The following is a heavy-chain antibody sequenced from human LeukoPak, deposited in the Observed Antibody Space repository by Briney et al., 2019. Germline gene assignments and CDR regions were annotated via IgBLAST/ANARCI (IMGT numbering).Heavy chain of an antibody. CDR3: ANMMMAVAETANDY. J-gene: IGHJ4*02. V-gene: IGHV3-30*02. CDR2: IWYDGSNK. CDR1: GFTFSSYG. D-gene: IGHD6-19*01. Sequence: PGGSLRLSCAASGFTFSSYGMPWVRQAPGKGLEWVAVIWYDGSNKYYADSVKGRFTISRDNSKNTLYLQMNSLRAEDTAVYYCANMMMAVAETANDYWGQGTLVTVSS.